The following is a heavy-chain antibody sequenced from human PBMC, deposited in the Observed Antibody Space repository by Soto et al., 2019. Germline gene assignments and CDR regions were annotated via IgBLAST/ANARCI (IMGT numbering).Heavy chain of an antibody. CDR2: IKSKTDGGTT. J-gene: IGHJ4*02. CDR1: GFTFSNAW. V-gene: IGHV3-15*01. D-gene: IGHD6-13*01. CDR3: TTTLYSSSWYYFDY. Sequence: KSGGSLRLSCAASGFTFSNAWMSWVRQAPGKGLEWVGRIKSKTDGGTTDYAAPVKGRFTISRDDSKNTLYLQMNSLKTEDTAVYYCTTTLYSSSWYYFDYWGQGTLVTVSS.